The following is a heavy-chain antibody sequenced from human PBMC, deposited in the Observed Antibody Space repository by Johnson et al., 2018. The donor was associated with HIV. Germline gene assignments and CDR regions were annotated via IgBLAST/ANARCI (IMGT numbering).Heavy chain of an antibody. J-gene: IGHJ3*02. CDR1: GFTFSSYW. CDR3: AKSGLFVLVVYAPDVFDI. CDR2: TSYDGSNK. D-gene: IGHD2-8*02. V-gene: IGHV3-30*18. Sequence: QVQLVESGGGLVQPGGSLRLSCAASGFTFSSYWMSWVRQAPGKGLEWVAVTSYDGSNKYYADSVKGRFTISRDNSKNTLYLQMNSLRAEDTAVYYCAKSGLFVLVVYAPDVFDIWGQGTMVTVSS.